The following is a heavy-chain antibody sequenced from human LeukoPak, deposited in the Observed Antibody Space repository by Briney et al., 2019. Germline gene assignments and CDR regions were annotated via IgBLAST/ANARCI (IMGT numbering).Heavy chain of an antibody. CDR1: GGSFSGYY. V-gene: IGHV4-34*01. D-gene: IGHD6-13*01. Sequence: LETLSLTCAVYGGSFSGYYWSWIRQPPGKGLEWIGEINHSGSTNYNPSLKSRVTISVDTSKNQFSLKLSSVTAADTAVYYCARGGPVGSSLDYWGQGTLVTVSS. J-gene: IGHJ4*02. CDR3: ARGGPVGSSLDY. CDR2: INHSGST.